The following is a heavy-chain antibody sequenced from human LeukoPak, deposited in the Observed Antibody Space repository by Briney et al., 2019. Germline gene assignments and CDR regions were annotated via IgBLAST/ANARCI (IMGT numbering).Heavy chain of an antibody. Sequence: GGSLSLYCSAYGFTFSCYGMHWLRQAPGKGLAWVAFIRYDGSNKYYAVSVKGRFTISRDNSKNTLYLQMNSLRAEDTAVYYCAKDGAWFGELPRYFDLWGRGTLGTVSS. V-gene: IGHV3-30*02. CDR2: IRYDGSNK. CDR1: GFTFSCYG. CDR3: AKDGAWFGELPRYFDL. J-gene: IGHJ2*01. D-gene: IGHD3-10*01.